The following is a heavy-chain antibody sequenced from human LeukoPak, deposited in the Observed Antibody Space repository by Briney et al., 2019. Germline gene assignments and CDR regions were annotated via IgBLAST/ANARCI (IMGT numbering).Heavy chain of an antibody. Sequence: SETLSLTCTVSGGSISTYYWTWIRQPPGKGLEWIGYIYYSGSTNYNPSLKSRVTISVDTSKNQFSLKLSSVTAADTAVYYCARMSYLGGGMDVWGQGTTVTVS. D-gene: IGHD2/OR15-2a*01. V-gene: IGHV4-59*08. CDR2: IYYSGST. J-gene: IGHJ6*02. CDR3: ARMSYLGGGMDV. CDR1: GGSISTYY.